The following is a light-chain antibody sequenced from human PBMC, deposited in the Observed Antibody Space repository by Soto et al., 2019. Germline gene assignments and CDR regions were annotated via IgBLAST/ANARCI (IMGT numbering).Light chain of an antibody. CDR3: CSFAGSSTYVV. V-gene: IGLV2-23*01. CDR2: EAN. Sequence: QSALTQPASVCGSPEQSITISCNGTSSDVGSSNLVSWYQHHPGKAPKLMIYEANMRPSGVSNRFSGSKSGNTASLTISGLHAEDEADYYCCSFAGSSTYVVFGGGTKVTVL. CDR1: SSDVGSSNL. J-gene: IGLJ2*01.